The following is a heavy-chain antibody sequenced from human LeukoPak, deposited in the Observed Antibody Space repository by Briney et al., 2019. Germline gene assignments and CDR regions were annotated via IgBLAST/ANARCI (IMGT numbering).Heavy chain of an antibody. V-gene: IGHV3-30*03. D-gene: IGHD3-10*01. CDR2: ISYDGSNE. J-gene: IGHJ4*02. CDR3: ARAKPKNMVRGLIMRRESRYYFDY. Sequence: GGSLRLSCAASGFSFDHYGMHWVRQAPGKGLEWVAFISYDGSNEYYADSVKGRFTISRDNSKNTLYLQMNSLRTEDTAVYYCARAKPKNMVRGLIMRRESRYYFDYWGQGTLVTVSS. CDR1: GFSFDHYG.